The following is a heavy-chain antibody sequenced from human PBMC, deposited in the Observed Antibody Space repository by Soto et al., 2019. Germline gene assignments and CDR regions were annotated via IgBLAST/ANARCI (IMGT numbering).Heavy chain of an antibody. CDR2: IYYSGST. V-gene: IGHV4-39*07. J-gene: IGHJ4*02. CDR1: GGSISSSSYY. CDR3: ARLGGSYAVPHFDY. Sequence: SETLSLTCTVSGGSISSSSYYWGWIRQPPGKGLEWIGSIYYSGSTYYNPSLKSRVTLSVDTSKNQFSLKLSSVTAADTAVYYCARLGGSYAVPHFDYWGQGTLVTVSS. D-gene: IGHD1-26*01.